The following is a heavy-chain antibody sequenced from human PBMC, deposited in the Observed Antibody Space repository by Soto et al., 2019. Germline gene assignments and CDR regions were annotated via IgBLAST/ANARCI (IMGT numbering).Heavy chain of an antibody. D-gene: IGHD1-26*01. CDR2: IVPAYGKA. CDR3: GSTVGVGALYEGIEV. Sequence: QVQLEQSGAEVKKAGSSVKVSCKTSGGTFRTYGINWLRQAPGHGLEWMGGIVPAYGKADYAQGFQGRVTITADKSTSTAYMELSSVRPEDTAVFYCGSTVGVGALYEGIEVWGQGTTVSVSS. CDR1: GGTFRTYG. V-gene: IGHV1-69*06. J-gene: IGHJ6*02.